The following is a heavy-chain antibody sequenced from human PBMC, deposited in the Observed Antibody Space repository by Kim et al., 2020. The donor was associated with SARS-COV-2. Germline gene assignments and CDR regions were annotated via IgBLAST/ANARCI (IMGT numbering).Heavy chain of an antibody. CDR1: GFTFDDYA. CDR3: AKDIRSPITPSPGYYYYYGMDV. CDR2: ISWNSGSI. Sequence: GGSLRLSCAASGFTFDDYAMHWVRQAPGKGLEWVSGISWNSGSIGYADSVKGRFTISRDNAKNSLYLQMNSLRAEDTALYYCAKDIRSPITPSPGYYYYYGMDVWGQGTTVTVSS. J-gene: IGHJ6*02. D-gene: IGHD3-10*01. V-gene: IGHV3-9*01.